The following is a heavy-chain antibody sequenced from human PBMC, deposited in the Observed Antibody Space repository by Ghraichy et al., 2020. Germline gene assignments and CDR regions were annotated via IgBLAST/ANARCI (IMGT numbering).Heavy chain of an antibody. Sequence: SETLSLTCTVSGDSISHYYWSWIRQPPGKGLQWIGYMYYSGSATYNPSLKSRVTISVDTSKNQFSLKLRSVTAADTAIYYCARESAIRHYYFDYWGQGTLVTVSS. CDR3: ARESAIRHYYFDY. V-gene: IGHV4-59*01. CDR1: GDSISHYY. CDR2: MYYSGSA. J-gene: IGHJ4*02.